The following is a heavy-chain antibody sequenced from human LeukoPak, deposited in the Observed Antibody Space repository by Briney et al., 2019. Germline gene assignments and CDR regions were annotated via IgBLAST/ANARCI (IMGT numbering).Heavy chain of an antibody. V-gene: IGHV1-18*01. CDR3: ARDPVSWFGEAERKFDY. Sequence: ASVKVSCKASGYTFTSYGISWVRQAPGQGVEWMGWISAYNGNTNYAQKLQGRVTMTTDTSTSTAYMELRSLRSDDTAVYYCARDPVSWFGEAERKFDYWGQGTLVTVSS. CDR2: ISAYNGNT. D-gene: IGHD3-10*01. J-gene: IGHJ4*02. CDR1: GYTFTSYG.